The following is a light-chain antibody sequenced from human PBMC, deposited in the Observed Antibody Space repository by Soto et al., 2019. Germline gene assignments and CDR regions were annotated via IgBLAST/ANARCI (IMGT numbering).Light chain of an antibody. CDR2: GAS. V-gene: IGKV3-20*01. J-gene: IGKJ1*01. CDR3: QQYTSAPLT. CDR1: QSISNNY. Sequence: EIVLTHSPGTLSLSPGERAALSCRASQSISNNYLAWYQQKPGQAPRLVIYGASNRATGIPDRFSASGSGTDLTLTISRLEPEDFAVYYCQQYTSAPLTFGQGTKVEI.